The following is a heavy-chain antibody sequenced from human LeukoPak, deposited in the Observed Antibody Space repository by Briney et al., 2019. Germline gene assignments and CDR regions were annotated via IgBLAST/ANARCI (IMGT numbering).Heavy chain of an antibody. CDR2: INHSGST. D-gene: IGHD6-6*01. CDR3: ASTPSIAARRANYYYYGMDV. Sequence: SETLSLTCAVSGGSFSGYYWSWIRQPPGKGLEWIGEINHSGSTNYNPSLKSRVTISVDTSKNQFSLKLSSVTAADTAVYYCASTPSIAARRANYYYYGMDVWGQGTTVTVSS. CDR1: GGSFSGYY. J-gene: IGHJ6*02. V-gene: IGHV4-34*01.